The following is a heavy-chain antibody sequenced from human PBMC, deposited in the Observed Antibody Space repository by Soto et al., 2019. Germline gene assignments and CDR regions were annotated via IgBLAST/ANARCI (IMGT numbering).Heavy chain of an antibody. J-gene: IGHJ4*02. CDR2: IYYSGST. CDR3: AREYTMVRGSYYFDY. V-gene: IGHV4-61*01. CDR1: GGSVSSGSYY. D-gene: IGHD3-10*01. Sequence: PSETLSLTCTVSGGSVSSGSYYWSWIRQPPGKGLEWIGYIYYSGSTNYNPSLKSRVTISVDTSKNQFSLKLSSVTAADTAVYYCAREYTMVRGSYYFDYWGQGTTVTVSS.